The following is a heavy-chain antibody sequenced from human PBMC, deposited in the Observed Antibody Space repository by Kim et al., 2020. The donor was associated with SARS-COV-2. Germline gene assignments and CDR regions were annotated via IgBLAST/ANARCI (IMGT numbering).Heavy chain of an antibody. CDR2: LNYGGST. CDR1: GGSISSSGSY. D-gene: IGHD3-10*01. CDR3: ATPGGYGSGSYHW. V-gene: IGHV4-39*01. J-gene: IGHJ1*01. Sequence: SETLSLTCSVSGGSISSSGSYWGWIRQPPGKGLEWIGSLNYGGSTFYNPSLKSRVTIFADTSRNQFSLKLSSVSAADTAVYYCATPGGYGSGSYHWWGQGTLVTVSS.